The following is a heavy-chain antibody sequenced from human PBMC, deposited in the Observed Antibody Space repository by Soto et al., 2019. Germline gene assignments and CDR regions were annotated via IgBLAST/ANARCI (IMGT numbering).Heavy chain of an antibody. J-gene: IGHJ5*02. CDR1: GFTFSSYG. D-gene: IGHD3-16*01. V-gene: IGHV3-33*01. CDR3: ARGSSRVRGSTANWFDP. Sequence: QVQLVESGGGVVQPGRSLRLSCAASGFTFSSYGMHWVRQAPGMGLEWVAVIWYDGSNKYYADSVKGRFTISRDNSKNTLYLQINSLRAEDTAVYSCARGSSRVRGSTANWFDPWGQGTLVTVSS. CDR2: IWYDGSNK.